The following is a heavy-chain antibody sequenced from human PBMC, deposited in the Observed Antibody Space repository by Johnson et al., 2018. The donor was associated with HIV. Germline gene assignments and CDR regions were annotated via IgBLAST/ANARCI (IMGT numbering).Heavy chain of an antibody. CDR1: GFTVSSNF. CDR2: IYRGGST. D-gene: IGHD5-18*01. CDR3: ARESSAGEYSYGII. Sequence: VQLVESGGGLVQPGGSLRLSCAASGFTVSSNFMTWVRQAPGKGLEWVSVIYRGGSTYYADSVKVRFTISRDNSKNTLYLQMNSLKAEDTAVYYCARESSAGEYSYGIIWGQGTMVTVSS. J-gene: IGHJ3*02. V-gene: IGHV3-66*02.